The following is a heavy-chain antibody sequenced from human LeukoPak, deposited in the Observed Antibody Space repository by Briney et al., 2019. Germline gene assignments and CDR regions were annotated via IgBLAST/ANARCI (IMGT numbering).Heavy chain of an antibody. CDR1: GDSVSSNSAA. CDR3: ARGIRLNYYGSGSYYDY. Sequence: SQTLSLTCAISGDSVSSNSAALNWIRQSPSRGLEWLGRTYYRSKWYNDYAVSVKSRITINPDTSKNQFSLQLNSVTPEDTAVYYCARGIRLNYYGSGSYYDYWGQGTLVTVSS. V-gene: IGHV6-1*01. D-gene: IGHD3-10*01. J-gene: IGHJ4*02. CDR2: TYYRSKWYN.